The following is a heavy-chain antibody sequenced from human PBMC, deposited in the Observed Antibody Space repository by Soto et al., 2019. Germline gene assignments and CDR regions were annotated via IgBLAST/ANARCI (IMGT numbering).Heavy chain of an antibody. J-gene: IGHJ5*02. D-gene: IGHD1-20*01. CDR3: ARDNRYNWNDEGWFDP. CDR2: MNPNSGNT. V-gene: IGHV1-8*01. CDR1: GYSFSDYD. Sequence: QVQLVQSGAEVKKPGASVKVSCKASGYSFSDYDINWVRQATGQGPEWMGWMNPNSGNTGYAQKFQGRVTMTRNTSINTASMELSSLGSEDTAVYYCARDNRYNWNDEGWFDPWGQGTLVTVSS.